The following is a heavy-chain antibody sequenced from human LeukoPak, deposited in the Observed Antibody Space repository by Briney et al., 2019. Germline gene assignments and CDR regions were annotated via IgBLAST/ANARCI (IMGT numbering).Heavy chain of an antibody. J-gene: IGHJ4*02. CDR3: AKPARTDYADY. V-gene: IGHV3-23*01. CDR1: GFTFSSYS. CDR2: INGSGDRT. Sequence: GGSLRLSCAASGFTFSSYSMNWVRQAPGKGLEWVSSINGSGDRTYYADSVKGRFTISRDNSKNTLYLQMNSLRAEDTAVYYCAKPARTDYADYWGQGTLVTVSS. D-gene: IGHD1-14*01.